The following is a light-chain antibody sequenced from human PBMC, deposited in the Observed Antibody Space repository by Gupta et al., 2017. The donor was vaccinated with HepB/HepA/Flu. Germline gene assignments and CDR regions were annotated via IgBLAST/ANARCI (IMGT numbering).Light chain of an antibody. CDR1: QSISSY. V-gene: IGKV1-39*01. Sequence: DIQMTQSPSSLSASVGDRVTITCRASQSISSYLNWYQQKPGKAPKLLIYAASSLQSGVPSRFSGSGSGTDFTLTISSLQTEDFATYDGQQGYRTFWTFGQGTKVEIK. CDR2: AAS. CDR3: QQGYRTFWT. J-gene: IGKJ1*01.